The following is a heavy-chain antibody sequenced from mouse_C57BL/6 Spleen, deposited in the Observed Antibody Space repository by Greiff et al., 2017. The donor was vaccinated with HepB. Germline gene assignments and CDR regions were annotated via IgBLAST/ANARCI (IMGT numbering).Heavy chain of an antibody. D-gene: IGHD3-3*01. Sequence: VQLQQSVAELVRPGASVKLSCTASGFNIKNTYMHWVKQRPGRGLEWIGRIDPNSGGTKYNEKFKSKATLTVDKPSSTAYMQLSSLTSEDSAVYYCARSGTGYFDYWGQGTTLTVSS. V-gene: IGHV1-72*01. CDR3: ARSGTGYFDY. CDR2: IDPNSGGT. CDR1: GFNIKNTY. J-gene: IGHJ2*01.